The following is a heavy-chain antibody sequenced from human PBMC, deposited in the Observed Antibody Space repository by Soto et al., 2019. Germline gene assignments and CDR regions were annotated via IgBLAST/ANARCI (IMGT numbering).Heavy chain of an antibody. CDR2: INHSGST. CDR3: AGTTSLQWYYMDV. D-gene: IGHD1-7*01. Sequence: SETLSLTCAVYGGSFSGHYWSWIRQPPGKGLEWIGEINHSGSTNYNPSLKSRVTISVDTSKNQFSLKLSSVTAADTAVYYCAGTTSLQWYYMDVWDKGTTVTVSS. J-gene: IGHJ6*03. CDR1: GGSFSGHY. V-gene: IGHV4-34*01.